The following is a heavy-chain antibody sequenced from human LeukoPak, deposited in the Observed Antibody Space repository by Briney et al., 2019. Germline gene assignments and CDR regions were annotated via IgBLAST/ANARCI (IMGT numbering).Heavy chain of an antibody. V-gene: IGHV3-23*01. Sequence: GGSLRLSCAASAFTFSIYAMSWVRQAPGKGLGWVSTISGSGGSTHYADSVKGRFTISRDNSKNTLYLQMNSLRAEDTAVYYCAKVDGYCSSTSCPSIDYWGQGTLVTVSS. CDR2: ISGSGGST. CDR3: AKVDGYCSSTSCPSIDY. CDR1: AFTFSIYA. J-gene: IGHJ4*02. D-gene: IGHD2-2*03.